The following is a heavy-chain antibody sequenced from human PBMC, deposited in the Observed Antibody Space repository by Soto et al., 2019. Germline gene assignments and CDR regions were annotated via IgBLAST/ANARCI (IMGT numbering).Heavy chain of an antibody. J-gene: IGHJ6*02. V-gene: IGHV3-23*01. CDR2: LNKGGDST. Sequence: EVQLLESGGGLVQPGGSLRLSCAASGFTLSSYAMSWVRQAPGKGLEWVSGLNKGGDSTYYADSVRGRFTITRDSFKNTVYRQLNSLRVEDKAVYYCAKGRSYYYAIDVWGRGTTVSVSS. CDR1: GFTLSSYA. CDR3: AKGRSYYYAIDV.